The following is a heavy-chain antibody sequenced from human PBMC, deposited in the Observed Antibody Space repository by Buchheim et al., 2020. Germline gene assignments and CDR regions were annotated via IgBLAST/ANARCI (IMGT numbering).Heavy chain of an antibody. CDR3: ARVARIVGATSGFYYYYYYYMDV. J-gene: IGHJ6*03. D-gene: IGHD1-26*01. Sequence: QVQLVESGGGVVQPGRSLRLSCAASGFTFSSYGMHWVRQAPGKGLEWVAVIWYDGSNKYYGDSVKGRFTISRDNSKNTLYPQMNSLRAEDTAVYYCARVARIVGATSGFYYYYYYYMDVWGKGTT. CDR1: GFTFSSYG. CDR2: IWYDGSNK. V-gene: IGHV3-33*01.